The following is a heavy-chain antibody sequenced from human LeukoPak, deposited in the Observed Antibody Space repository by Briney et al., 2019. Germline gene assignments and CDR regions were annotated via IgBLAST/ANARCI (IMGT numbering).Heavy chain of an antibody. J-gene: IGHJ4*02. Sequence: GGSLRLSCAASGFTFSSYAMHWVRQAPGKGLEWVAVISYDGSNKYYADSVKGRFTVSRDNSKNTLYLQMNSLRAEDTAVYYCARDSGEPELPGYIDYWGQGTLVTVSS. V-gene: IGHV3-30-3*01. CDR3: ARDSGEPELPGYIDY. CDR1: GFTFSSYA. D-gene: IGHD1-7*01. CDR2: ISYDGSNK.